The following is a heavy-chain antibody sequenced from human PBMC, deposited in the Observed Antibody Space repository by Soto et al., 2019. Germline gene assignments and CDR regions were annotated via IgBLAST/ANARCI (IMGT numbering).Heavy chain of an antibody. CDR2: IIPIFGTA. CDR1: GGTFSSYA. V-gene: IGHV1-69*13. J-gene: IGHJ6*02. D-gene: IGHD2-2*01. CDR3: ARVLGVVPAADAYYYYGMDV. Sequence: SVKVSCKASGGTFSSYAISWVRQAPGQGLEWMGGIIPIFGTANYAQKFQGRVTITADESTSTAYMELSSLRSEDTAVYYCARVLGVVPAADAYYYYGMDVWGQGTTVTVSS.